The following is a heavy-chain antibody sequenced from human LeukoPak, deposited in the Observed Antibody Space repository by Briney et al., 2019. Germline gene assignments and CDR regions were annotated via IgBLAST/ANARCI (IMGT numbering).Heavy chain of an antibody. CDR3: AKARTCSGVSCYSADY. V-gene: IGHV3-23*01. CDR2: ISGSGGST. Sequence: GGSLRLSCAASGFTFTSYAMSWVRQAPGKGLEWVSAISGSGGSTYYADSVKGRFTISRDNSKNTLYLQMNSLRAEDTAVYYCAKARTCSGVSCYSADYWGQGTLVTVSS. J-gene: IGHJ4*02. CDR1: GFTFTSYA. D-gene: IGHD2-15*01.